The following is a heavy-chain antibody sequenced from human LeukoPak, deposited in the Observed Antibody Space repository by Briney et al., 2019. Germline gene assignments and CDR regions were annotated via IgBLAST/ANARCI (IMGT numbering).Heavy chain of an antibody. D-gene: IGHD3-10*01. J-gene: IGHJ4*02. CDR1: GGSFSGYY. Sequence: SETLSLTCAVYGGSFSGYYWSWIRQPPGKGLEWIGEINHSGSTNYNPSLKSRVTISVDTSKNQFSLKLSSVTAADTAVYYCARELVRYGSGSYLDYWGQGTLVTVSS. CDR2: INHSGST. CDR3: ARELVRYGSGSYLDY. V-gene: IGHV4-34*01.